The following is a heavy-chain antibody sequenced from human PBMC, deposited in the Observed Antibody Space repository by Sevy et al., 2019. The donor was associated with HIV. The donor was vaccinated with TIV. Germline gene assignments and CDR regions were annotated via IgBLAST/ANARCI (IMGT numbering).Heavy chain of an antibody. J-gene: IGHJ4*02. CDR3: ARATPCGGDCYYLDY. D-gene: IGHD2-21*02. CDR1: GYIFITNY. Sequence: ASVKVSCKASGYIFITNYIYWVRQAPGQGLEWMGIINPGGGYTTYAQKFQGRVTMTSDASTSTVYMELSSLISEDTAVYYCARATPCGGDCYYLDYWGQGTLVTVSS. V-gene: IGHV1-46*01. CDR2: INPGGGYT.